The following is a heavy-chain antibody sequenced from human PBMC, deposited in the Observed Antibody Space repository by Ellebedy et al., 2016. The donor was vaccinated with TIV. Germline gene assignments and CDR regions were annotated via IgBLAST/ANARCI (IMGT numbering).Heavy chain of an antibody. J-gene: IGHJ5*02. CDR2: ISSSGTTM. CDR3: ARQDGYGLSNWFDP. Sequence: GESLKISCAASGFTFSNFEMNWVRQAPGKGLEWVSYISSSGTTMYYADSVKGRFTISRDNAKHSLYLQMNSLRAEDTAVYYCARQDGYGLSNWFDPWGQGTLVTVSS. V-gene: IGHV3-48*03. D-gene: IGHD5-18*01. CDR1: GFTFSNFE.